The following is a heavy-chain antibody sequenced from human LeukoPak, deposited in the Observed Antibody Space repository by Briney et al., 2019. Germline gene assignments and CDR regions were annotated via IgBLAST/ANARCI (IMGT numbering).Heavy chain of an antibody. J-gene: IGHJ5*02. D-gene: IGHD6-13*01. V-gene: IGHV1-3*01. CDR2: INAGNGNT. Sequence: ASVKVSCKASGYTFTSYAMHWVPQAPEQRLEWMGWINAGNGNTKSSQKFQGRVTITRDTSASTAYMELSSLRSEDTAVYYCARGGIAAAGTSWGQGTLVTVSS. CDR1: GYTFTSYA. CDR3: ARGGIAAAGTS.